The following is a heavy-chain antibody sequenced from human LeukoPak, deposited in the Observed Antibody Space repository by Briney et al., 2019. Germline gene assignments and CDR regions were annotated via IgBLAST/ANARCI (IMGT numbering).Heavy chain of an antibody. CDR2: ISGSGGST. CDR1: GFTFSSYG. V-gene: IGHV3-23*01. CDR3: ARAILSSSWIFDY. Sequence: GGSLRLSCAASGFTFSSYGMSWVRQAPGKGLEWVSAISGSGGSTYYADSVKGRFTISRDNSKNTLYLQMNSLRAEDTAVYYCARAILSSSWIFDYWGQGTLVTVSS. J-gene: IGHJ4*02. D-gene: IGHD6-13*01.